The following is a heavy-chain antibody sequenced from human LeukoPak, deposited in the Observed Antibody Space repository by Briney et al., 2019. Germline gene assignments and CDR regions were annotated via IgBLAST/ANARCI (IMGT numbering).Heavy chain of an antibody. J-gene: IGHJ4*02. V-gene: IGHV4-30-2*01. CDR1: GGSISSGGYS. CDR2: IYHSGST. CDR3: ASYNWNYKGIDY. D-gene: IGHD1-7*01. Sequence: SETLSLTCAVSGGSISSGGYSWSWIRQPPGKGLEWIGYIYHSGSTYYNPSLQSRVTISMDRSKNQFSLKLNSVTAADTAVYYCASYNWNYKGIDYWGQGTLVTVSS.